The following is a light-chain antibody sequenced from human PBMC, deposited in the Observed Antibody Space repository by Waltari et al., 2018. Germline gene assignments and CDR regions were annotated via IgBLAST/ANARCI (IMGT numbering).Light chain of an antibody. J-gene: IGKJ4*01. CDR1: QTVDTY. Sequence: EFVLTQSPATMSLSPGARATLSCRASQTVDTYLAWYQQRPCQAPRLLIYDTSNRATGIPDRFSGSGSETDFTLTISSLEPEDFAFYYCQQRRRWPLTFGGGSKVEI. CDR2: DTS. CDR3: QQRRRWPLT. V-gene: IGKV3-11*01.